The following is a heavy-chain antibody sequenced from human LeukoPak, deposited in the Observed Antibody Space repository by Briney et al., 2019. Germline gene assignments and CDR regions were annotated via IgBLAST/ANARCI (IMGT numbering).Heavy chain of an antibody. D-gene: IGHD6-13*01. CDR1: GFTVSSNY. J-gene: IGHJ6*02. CDR2: ISYDGSNK. Sequence: GGSLRLSCAASGFTVSSNYMHWVRQAPGKGLEWVAVISYDGSNKYYADSVKGRFTISRDNSKNTLYLQMNSLRAEDTAVYYCARVKWIAAAGTPYYYGMDVWGQGTTVTVSS. CDR3: ARVKWIAAAGTPYYYGMDV. V-gene: IGHV3-30-3*01.